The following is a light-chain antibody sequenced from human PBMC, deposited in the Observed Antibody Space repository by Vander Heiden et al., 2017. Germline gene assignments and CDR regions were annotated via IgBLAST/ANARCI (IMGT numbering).Light chain of an antibody. J-gene: IGKJ1*01. CDR3: MQGTHWPWT. V-gene: IGKV2-30*01. Sequence: FITHSPPSLPVTLGQPASLSCRSRQALVYSDGNTYLNWFQQRPGQSPRRLLYKVSIRDSGVPDRFSGSGSGTDFTLKISRVEAEDIGIYYCMQGTHWPWTFGQGTKVEIK. CDR1: QALVYSDGNTY. CDR2: KVS.